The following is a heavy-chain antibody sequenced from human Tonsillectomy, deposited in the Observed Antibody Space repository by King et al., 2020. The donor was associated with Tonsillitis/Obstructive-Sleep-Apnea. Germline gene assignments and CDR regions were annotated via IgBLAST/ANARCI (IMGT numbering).Heavy chain of an antibody. D-gene: IGHD2-21*01. CDR1: GFTFSSYG. Sequence: HVQLVESGGGVVQPGKSLRLSCAASGFTFSSYGMHWVRQAPGKGLEWLAVISYDGSNKYYADSVKGRFTISRDNSKNTLYLQMNSLRAEDTAVYYCARGGGPGSYCAGDCYAYWGQGTLVTVSP. CDR2: ISYDGSNK. J-gene: IGHJ4*02. V-gene: IGHV3-30*03. CDR3: ARGGGPGSYCAGDCYAY.